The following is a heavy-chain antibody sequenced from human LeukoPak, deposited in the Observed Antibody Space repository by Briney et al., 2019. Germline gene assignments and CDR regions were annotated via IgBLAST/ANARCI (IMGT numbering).Heavy chain of an antibody. D-gene: IGHD5-24*01. CDR2: MNPNSGNT. CDR3: ARSPVEMATISSSELDY. J-gene: IGHJ4*02. V-gene: IGHV1-8*01. Sequence: ASVKVSCKASGYTFTSYDINWVRQATGQGLEWMAWMNPNSGNTGYAQKFQGRVTMTRNTSISTACMELSSLRSEDTAVYYCARSPVEMATISSSELDYWGQGTLVTVSS. CDR1: GYTFTSYD.